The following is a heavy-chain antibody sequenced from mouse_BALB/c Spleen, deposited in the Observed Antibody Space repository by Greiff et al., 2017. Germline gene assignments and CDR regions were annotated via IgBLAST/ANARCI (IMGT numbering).Heavy chain of an antibody. CDR3: ARSMRVYDGYFDY. V-gene: IGHV5-17*02. CDR1: GFTFSSFG. J-gene: IGHJ2*01. Sequence: EVQVVESGGGLVQPGGSRKLSCAASGFTFSSFGMHWVRQAPEKGLEWVAYISSGSSTIYYADTVKGRFTISRDNPKNTLFLQMTSLRSEDTAMYYCARSMRVYDGYFDYWGQGTTLTVSS. CDR2: ISSGSSTI. D-gene: IGHD2-3*01.